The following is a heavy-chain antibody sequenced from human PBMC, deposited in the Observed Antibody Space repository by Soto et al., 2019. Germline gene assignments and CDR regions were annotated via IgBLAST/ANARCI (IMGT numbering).Heavy chain of an antibody. CDR2: IYYSGST. V-gene: IGHV4-39*01. D-gene: IGHD6-19*01. J-gene: IGHJ4*02. CDR3: AGWDMKPFSGSYFDY. Sequence: QLQLQESGPGLVKPSETLSLTCTVSGGSISSSSYYWGWIRQPPAKGLEWIGSIYYSGSTYYNPSLKSRVTQAVDTSEEQCALKLSSVAAADPAVYYCAGWDMKPFSGSYFDYWGQGTLVTVSS. CDR1: GGSISSSSYY.